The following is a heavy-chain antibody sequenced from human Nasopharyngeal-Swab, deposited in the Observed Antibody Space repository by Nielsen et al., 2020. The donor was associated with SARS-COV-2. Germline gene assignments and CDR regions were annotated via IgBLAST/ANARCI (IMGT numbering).Heavy chain of an antibody. Sequence: GESLKISCVASGFNFHTYALHWVRQAPGKGLEWVAIISYDGSNQFYADSVKGRFTVSRDKSKNTLYLQMNSLRADDTAVYFCARGGGDAYNPIDFWGQGTLVTVSS. CDR2: ISYDGSNQ. CDR1: GFNFHTYA. J-gene: IGHJ4*02. D-gene: IGHD5-24*01. CDR3: ARGGGDAYNPIDF. V-gene: IGHV3-30*14.